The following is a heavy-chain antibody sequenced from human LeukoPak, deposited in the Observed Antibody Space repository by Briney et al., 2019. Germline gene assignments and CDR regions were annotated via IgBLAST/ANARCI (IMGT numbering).Heavy chain of an antibody. V-gene: IGHV4-39*01. CDR2: INYSGST. D-gene: IGHD3-10*01. CDR3: ARARLSIVRGITNFDY. J-gene: IGHJ4*02. CDR1: GGSISNSSYY. Sequence: PSETPSLTCTVSGGSISNSSYYWGWIRQPPGKGLEWIGTINYSGSTFYNPSLKSRVTISVDTSKNQFSLMLNSVTAADTALYFCARARLSIVRGITNFDYWGQGTVVTVSS.